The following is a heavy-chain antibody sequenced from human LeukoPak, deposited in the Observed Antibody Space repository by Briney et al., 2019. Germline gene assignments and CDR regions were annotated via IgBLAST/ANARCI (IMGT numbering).Heavy chain of an antibody. CDR3: ARGGYGSGSYYYYYYYMDV. CDR2: INWNGGST. V-gene: IGHV3-20*01. D-gene: IGHD3-10*01. Sequence: PGGSLRLSCAASGFTFYDYAMSWVRQTPGKGLEWVSGINWNGGSTVYADSVKGRFTITRDNAKYSLYLEMNSLRAEDTALYHCARGGYGSGSYYYYYYYMDVWGKGTTVTVSS. CDR1: GFTFYDYA. J-gene: IGHJ6*03.